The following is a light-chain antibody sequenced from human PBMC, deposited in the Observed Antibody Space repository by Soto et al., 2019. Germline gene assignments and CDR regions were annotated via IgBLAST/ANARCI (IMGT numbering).Light chain of an antibody. Sequence: QLVLTQSPSASASLGASVKLTCTLSRGHSSNAIAWYQQQPEKGPRYLMKVNSDGSHTKGDGIPDRFSGSSSGAERYLTISSLQSEDEADYYCQTWGTGYWVFGGGTKLTVL. CDR2: VNSDGSH. J-gene: IGLJ3*02. CDR1: RGHSSNA. V-gene: IGLV4-69*01. CDR3: QTWGTGYWV.